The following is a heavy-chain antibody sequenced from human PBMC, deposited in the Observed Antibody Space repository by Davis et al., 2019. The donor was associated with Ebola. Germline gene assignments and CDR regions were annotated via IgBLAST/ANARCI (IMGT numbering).Heavy chain of an antibody. D-gene: IGHD3-16*01. CDR2: INEDGTQK. Sequence: GESLKISCAASGLTFGTYWMTWVRQAPGKGLEWVANINEDGTQKNCVDSVRGRFTISRDNAKNSLYLQMASLRAEDTAVYYCATHQYYRVDYWGQGTVVTVSS. J-gene: IGHJ4*02. CDR1: GLTFGTYW. V-gene: IGHV3-7*01. CDR3: ATHQYYRVDY.